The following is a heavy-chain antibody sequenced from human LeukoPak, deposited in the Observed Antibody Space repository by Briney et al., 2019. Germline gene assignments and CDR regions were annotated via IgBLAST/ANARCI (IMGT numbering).Heavy chain of an antibody. CDR1: GYTFTGYH. J-gene: IGHJ6*02. D-gene: IGHD6-13*01. V-gene: IGHV1-2*02. Sequence: GASVKVSCKASGYTFTGYHMHWVRQAPGQGLEWMGWINPNSGGTNYAQKFQGRVTMTRDTSISTAYMELSRLRSDDTAVYYCARWYSRSPLGMDVWGQGTTVTVSS. CDR3: ARWYSRSPLGMDV. CDR2: INPNSGGT.